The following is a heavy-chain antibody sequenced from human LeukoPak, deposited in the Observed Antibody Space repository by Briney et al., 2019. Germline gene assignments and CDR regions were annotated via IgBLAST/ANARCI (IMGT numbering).Heavy chain of an antibody. J-gene: IGHJ4*02. Sequence: HPGPSLRLSCAASGFTFSSYSMHWVRQAPGKGLVWVSRISSDGSNKNYADSVKGRFTISRDNAKNTLYLQMNSLRAEDTALYYCARQNRDFDYWGQGTLVTVSS. CDR1: GFTFSSYS. CDR3: ARQNRDFDY. D-gene: IGHD1-14*01. V-gene: IGHV3-74*01. CDR2: ISSDGSNK.